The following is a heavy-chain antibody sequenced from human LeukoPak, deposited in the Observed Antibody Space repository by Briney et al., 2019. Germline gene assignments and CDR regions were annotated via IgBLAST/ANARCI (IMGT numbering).Heavy chain of an antibody. D-gene: IGHD1-26*01. CDR3: TKDRGGSSQLGDAFDV. J-gene: IGHJ3*01. CDR2: IKQDGSEK. CDR1: GFTFSIYG. Sequence: GGSLRLSCAASGFTFSIYGTHWVRQAPGKGLEWVANIKQDGSEKYYVDSVKGRFTISRDNAKKSLYLQMNSLRAEDTALYYCTKDRGGSSQLGDAFDVWGQGTMVSVSS. V-gene: IGHV3-7*03.